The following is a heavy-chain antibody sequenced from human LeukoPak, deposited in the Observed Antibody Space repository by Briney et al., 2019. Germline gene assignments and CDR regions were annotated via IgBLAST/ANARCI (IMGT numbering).Heavy chain of an antibody. CDR1: GHTFSSYE. Sequence: GGSLRLSCSVSGHTFSSYEMHWVRQAPGKGLEWVSYISSSGNTIYYADSVKGRFTISRDNAKNSLYLQMNSLRAEDTAVYYCAELGITMIGGVWGKGPTVTISS. J-gene: IGHJ6*04. CDR2: ISSSGNTI. CDR3: AELGITMIGGV. V-gene: IGHV3-48*03. D-gene: IGHD3-10*02.